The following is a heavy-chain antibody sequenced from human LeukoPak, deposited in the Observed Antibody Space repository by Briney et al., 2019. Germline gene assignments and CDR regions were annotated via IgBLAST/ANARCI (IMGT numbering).Heavy chain of an antibody. Sequence: PSETLSLTCTVSGGSISSDGYYWSWIRQHPGKGLEWTGYIYYSGSTHYNPSLKSRVTISVDTSKNQFSLKLSSVTAADTAVYYCARDLRSNWFDPWGQGTLVTVSS. CDR1: GGSISSDGYY. V-gene: IGHV4-31*03. J-gene: IGHJ5*02. CDR2: IYYSGST. CDR3: ARDLRSNWFDP.